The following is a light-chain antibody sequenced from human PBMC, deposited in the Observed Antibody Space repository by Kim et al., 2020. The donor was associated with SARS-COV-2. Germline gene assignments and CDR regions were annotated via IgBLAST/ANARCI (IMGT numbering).Light chain of an antibody. CDR3: NSRDTSGNHLVV. V-gene: IGLV3-19*01. CDR2: GKN. J-gene: IGLJ2*01. CDR1: SLKIYY. Sequence: LGQTVSITCRGDSLKIYYATWYQQKPGQAPVLVIYGKNNRPSGIPDRFSGSSSLHTASLTITGAQAEDEADYYCNSRDTSGNHLVVFGGGTQLTVL.